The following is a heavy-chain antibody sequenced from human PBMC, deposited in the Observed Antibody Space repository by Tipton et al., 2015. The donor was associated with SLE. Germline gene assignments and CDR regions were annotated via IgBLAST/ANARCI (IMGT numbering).Heavy chain of an antibody. CDR2: IYKRGST. J-gene: IGHJ4*02. Sequence: TLSLTCTVSGDSFRSFHWSWIRQPPGKGLEWIGYIYKRGSTNYNPSLQSRVTISVDTSKNQFSLNLNSVTAADTAVYYCARLGPGYSLDYWGQGTLVTVSS. V-gene: IGHV4-59*08. CDR1: GDSFRSFH. D-gene: IGHD5-18*01. CDR3: ARLGPGYSLDY.